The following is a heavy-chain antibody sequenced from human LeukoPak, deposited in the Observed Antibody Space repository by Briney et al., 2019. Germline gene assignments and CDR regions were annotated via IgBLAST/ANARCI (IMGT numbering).Heavy chain of an antibody. J-gene: IGHJ4*02. CDR2: ISGSSTHT. Sequence: NPGGSLRLSCAASGFTFSGYYMSWIRQAPGKGLEWVSYISGSSTHTNYADSVKGRFTISRDNAKKSLYLQMNSLRAEDTAVYYCATEGAMELTQLDSWGQGSLVTVSS. D-gene: IGHD4/OR15-4a*01. CDR3: ATEGAMELTQLDS. CDR1: GFTFSGYY. V-gene: IGHV3-11*06.